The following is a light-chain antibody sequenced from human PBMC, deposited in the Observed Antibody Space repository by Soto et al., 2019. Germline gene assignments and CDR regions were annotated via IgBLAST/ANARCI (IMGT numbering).Light chain of an antibody. V-gene: IGKV3-11*01. J-gene: IGKJ1*01. Sequence: EIVLTQSPATLSLSPGERVTLSCRASQSVSSYLAWYQQRPGQAPRLLIYDAANRATGIPGRFSGGGSGTDFPVTISTLEPEDVAGYYCQQRGNWPWTFGQGTKVEIK. CDR2: DAA. CDR3: QQRGNWPWT. CDR1: QSVSSY.